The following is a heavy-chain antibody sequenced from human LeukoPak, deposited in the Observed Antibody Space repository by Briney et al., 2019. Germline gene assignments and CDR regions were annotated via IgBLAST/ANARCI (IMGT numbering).Heavy chain of an antibody. CDR1: GFTSSSHA. V-gene: IGHV3-33*01. Sequence: GGSLRLSCAASGFTSSSHAMHWVRRTPGKGLEWVAVIWYNGNNKYYADSVKGRFTISRDNSKSTLYLQMNSLRAEDTAVYYCARDLGGTTNWFDPWGQGTLVTVSS. CDR3: ARDLGGTTNWFDP. CDR2: IWYNGNNK. D-gene: IGHD3-16*01. J-gene: IGHJ5*02.